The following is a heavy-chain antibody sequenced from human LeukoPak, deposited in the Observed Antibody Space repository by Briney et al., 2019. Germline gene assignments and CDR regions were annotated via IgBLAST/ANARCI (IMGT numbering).Heavy chain of an antibody. CDR2: IWYDGSNK. D-gene: IGHD3-22*01. J-gene: IGHJ4*02. Sequence: AGGSLRLSRAASGFTFSRYGMHWVRQAPGKGLEWVAVIWYDGSNKYYADYVKGRFTISRDNSKETRYLRMNGLIAEDTAVYYCAMLITMIVVGTVGYWGRGTLVSVSS. CDR3: AMLITMIVVGTVGY. CDR1: GFTFSRYG. V-gene: IGHV3-33*01.